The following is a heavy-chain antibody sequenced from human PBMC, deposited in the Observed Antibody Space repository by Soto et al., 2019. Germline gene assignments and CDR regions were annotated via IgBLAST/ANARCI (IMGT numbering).Heavy chain of an antibody. CDR1: GGSFSGYY. D-gene: IGHD2-21*01. CDR3: ARGLAIDY. Sequence: LSLTFAVYGGSFSGYYWSWIRQPPGKGLEWIGEINHSGSTNYNPSLKSRVTISVETSKNQFSLKLSSVTAADTAVYYCARGLAIDYWGQGTLVTVSS. V-gene: IGHV4-34*01. J-gene: IGHJ4*02. CDR2: INHSGST.